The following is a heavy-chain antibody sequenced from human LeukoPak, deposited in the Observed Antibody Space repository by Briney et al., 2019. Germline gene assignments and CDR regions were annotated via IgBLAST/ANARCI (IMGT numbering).Heavy chain of an antibody. V-gene: IGHV4-59*08. CDR3: ARLDCSGGSCLPYYYYGMDV. J-gene: IGHJ6*02. CDR2: IYYSGST. CDR1: GGSISSYY. D-gene: IGHD2-15*01. Sequence: SETLSLTCTVSGGSISSYYWSWIRQPPGKGLEWIGYIYYSGSTNYNPSLKSRVTISVDTSKNQFSLKLSSVTAADTAVYYCARLDCSGGSCLPYYYYGMDVWGQGTTVTVSS.